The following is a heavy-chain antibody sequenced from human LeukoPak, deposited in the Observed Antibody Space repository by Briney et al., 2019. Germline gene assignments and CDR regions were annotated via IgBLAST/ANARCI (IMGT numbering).Heavy chain of an antibody. D-gene: IGHD1-26*01. CDR2: IKQVGSEK. CDR3: AKYAVGGIFFGDY. Sequence: PGGALRLSCAPSGFSFSSHWMSWGRQAPGHRVECGANIKQVGSEKYYVDSVRGRFTISRDNAKNSLYLQMNSLRAEDAAVYYCAKYAVGGIFFGDYWGQGTMVAVSS. J-gene: IGHJ4*02. V-gene: IGHV3-7*01. CDR1: GFSFSSHW.